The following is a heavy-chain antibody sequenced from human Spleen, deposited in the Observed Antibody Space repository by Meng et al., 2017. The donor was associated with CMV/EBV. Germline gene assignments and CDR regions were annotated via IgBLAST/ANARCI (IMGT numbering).Heavy chain of an antibody. V-gene: IGHV1-8*03. D-gene: IGHD6-6*01. CDR3: ARVPGEQLVPDY. CDR1: GYTFTSYD. J-gene: IGHJ4*02. CDR2: MNPNSGNT. Sequence: ASVKVSCKASGYTFTSYDINWVRQATGQGLEWMGWMNPNSGNTGYAQKFQGRVTITRNTSISTAYMELSSLRSEDTAVYYCARVPGEQLVPDYWGQGTRVTVSS.